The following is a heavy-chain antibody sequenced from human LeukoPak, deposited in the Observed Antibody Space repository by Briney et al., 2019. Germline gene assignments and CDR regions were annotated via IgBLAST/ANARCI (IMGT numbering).Heavy chain of an antibody. D-gene: IGHD2-21*01. V-gene: IGHV1-8*01. Sequence: ASVKVSCKASGYTFTSYDINWVRQAPGQGLEWMGWMNPNSGNTVYAQKFQGRVTMTRNTSISTAYMELSSLRSEDTAVYYCATSYCGGDCYLGNWFDPWGQGTLVTVSS. CDR1: GYTFTSYD. CDR3: ATSYCGGDCYLGNWFDP. J-gene: IGHJ5*02. CDR2: MNPNSGNT.